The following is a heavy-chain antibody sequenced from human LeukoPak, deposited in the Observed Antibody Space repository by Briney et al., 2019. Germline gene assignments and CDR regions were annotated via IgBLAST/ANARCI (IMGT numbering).Heavy chain of an antibody. CDR3: ARVPVPPYYGGNSLQSDY. CDR2: ISAYNGNT. J-gene: IGHJ4*02. CDR1: GYTFTSYG. D-gene: IGHD4-23*01. Sequence: ASVKVSCKASGYTFTSYGISWVRQAPGQGLEWMGWISAYNGNTNYAQKLQGRVTMTTDTSTSTAYMELRSLRSDDTAVCYCARVPVPPYYGGNSLQSDYWGQGTLVTVSS. V-gene: IGHV1-18*01.